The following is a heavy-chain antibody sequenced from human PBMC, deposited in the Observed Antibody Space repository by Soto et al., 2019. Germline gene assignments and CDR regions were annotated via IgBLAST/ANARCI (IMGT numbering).Heavy chain of an antibody. Sequence: QVQLQESGPGLVKPSETLSLTCTVSGGSISSYYWSWIRQPPGKGLEWSGYIYYSGSTNYNPPLKSRVTISVHTSKNQFSLKLSAVTAADTAVYYCARLDVWGSYRFFDYRGQGTLVTVSS. CDR3: ARLDVWGSYRFFDY. V-gene: IGHV4-59*01. CDR2: IYYSGST. J-gene: IGHJ4*02. CDR1: GGSISSYY. D-gene: IGHD3-16*02.